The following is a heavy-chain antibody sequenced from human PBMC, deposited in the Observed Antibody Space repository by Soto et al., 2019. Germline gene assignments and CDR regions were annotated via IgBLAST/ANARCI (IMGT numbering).Heavy chain of an antibody. CDR1: GFAFSNDW. CDR2: IKSKGHGGTT. Sequence: GGSLRLSCAASGFAFSNDWINWVRQAPGKGLEWVGRIKSKGHGGTTDFAAPVRGRFAISRDDSRNLVYMQMNSLNTEDTAVYYCTTDSYTSVIVVRFDYWGHGTLVTVSS. J-gene: IGHJ4*01. V-gene: IGHV3-15*07. CDR3: TTDSYTSVIVVRFDY. D-gene: IGHD3-22*01.